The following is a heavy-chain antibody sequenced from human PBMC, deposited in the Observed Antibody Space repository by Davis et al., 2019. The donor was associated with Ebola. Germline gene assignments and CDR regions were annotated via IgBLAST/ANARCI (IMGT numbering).Heavy chain of an antibody. V-gene: IGHV7-4-1*02. J-gene: IGHJ5*02. CDR1: GYTFTSYA. Sequence: ASVKVSCKASGYTFTSYAMNWVRQAPGQGLEWMGWISTNTGNPTYAQGFTGRFVFSLDTSVSTADLQISSLKAEDTAVYYCARFDNSGWVTAWGQGPLVTVSS. CDR3: ARFDNSGWVTA. CDR2: ISTNTGNP. D-gene: IGHD6-19*01.